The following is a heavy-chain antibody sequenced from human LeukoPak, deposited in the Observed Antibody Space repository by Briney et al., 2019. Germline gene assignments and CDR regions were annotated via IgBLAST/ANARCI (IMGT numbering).Heavy chain of an antibody. Sequence: SETLSLTCNVSGGSISSSLYYWGWIRQPPGKGLEWIGSFYYSGNTYYNPSLKSRVTISFDTSKNHFSLKLSSMTAADTAVYYCAREYYYDSSGYSHDAFDIWGQGTMVTVSS. J-gene: IGHJ3*02. CDR2: FYYSGNT. D-gene: IGHD3-22*01. V-gene: IGHV4-39*07. CDR1: GGSISSSLYY. CDR3: AREYYYDSSGYSHDAFDI.